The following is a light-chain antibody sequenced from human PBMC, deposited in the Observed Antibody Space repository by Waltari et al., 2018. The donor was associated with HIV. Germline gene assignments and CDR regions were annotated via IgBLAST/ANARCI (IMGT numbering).Light chain of an antibody. J-gene: IGKJ3*01. CDR2: AAS. Sequence: AMQLTQSPPSLSASVGDRVTITCRASQNIQRDLGWYQQKPGKAPKLLIYAASTLQTGVSSRFRGGGSGTEFTLTINGLQSEDSATYYCLQDDSFPLTFGPGTKVDLK. CDR3: LQDDSFPLT. CDR1: QNIQRD. V-gene: IGKV1-6*01.